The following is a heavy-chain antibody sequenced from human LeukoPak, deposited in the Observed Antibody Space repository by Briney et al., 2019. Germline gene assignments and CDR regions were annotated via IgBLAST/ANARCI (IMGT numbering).Heavy chain of an antibody. CDR2: INPNSGDT. CDR3: ARDQAFVYCSGGTCYDDY. D-gene: IGHD2-15*01. Sequence: GSVTVSFKATVCTYTHYYMHWVRQAPGQGLEGMGWINPNSGDTHYAQKFQGRVTMTRDTSINTAYMELSRLRSDDTAVYYCARDQAFVYCSGGTCYDDYWGQGSLVTVSS. V-gene: IGHV1-2*02. CDR1: VCTYTHYY. J-gene: IGHJ4*02.